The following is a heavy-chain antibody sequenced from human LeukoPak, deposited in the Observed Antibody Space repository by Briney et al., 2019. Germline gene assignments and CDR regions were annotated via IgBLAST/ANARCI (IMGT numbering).Heavy chain of an antibody. CDR3: ASGNYGDYEGAYY. CDR1: AGSFSGYY. CDR2: ISHSGST. V-gene: IGHV4-34*01. D-gene: IGHD4-17*01. Sequence: SETLSLTCAVYAGSFSGYYWSWIRQPPGKGLEYIGEISHSGSTNYNPSLKSRVTMSVDTSKNQFSLKLSSVTAADTAVYYCASGNYGDYEGAYYWGQGTLVTVSS. J-gene: IGHJ4*02.